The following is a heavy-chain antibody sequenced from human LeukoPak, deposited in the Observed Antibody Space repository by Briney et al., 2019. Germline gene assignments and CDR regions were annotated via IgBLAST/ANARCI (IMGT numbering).Heavy chain of an antibody. CDR1: GYSFTSYW. CDR2: IYPGDSDT. CDR3: ARHDHYGSGSYVLDY. D-gene: IGHD3-10*01. J-gene: IGHJ4*02. V-gene: IGHV5-51*01. Sequence: GESLKISCKGSGYSFTSYWIGWVRQMPGKGLERMGIIYPGDSDTRYSPSFQGQVTTSADKSISTAYLQWSSLKASDTAMYYCARHDHYGSGSYVLDYWGQGTLVTVSS.